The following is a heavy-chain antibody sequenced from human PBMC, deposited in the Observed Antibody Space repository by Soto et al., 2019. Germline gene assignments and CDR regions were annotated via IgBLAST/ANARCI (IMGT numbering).Heavy chain of an antibody. Sequence: ASLKVSCKASGYTFTSYGISWVRQAPGQGLEWMGWISAYNGNTNYAQKLQGRVTMTTDTSTSTADMELRSLRSDDTAVYYGARAGFMITFGKPSDFDYWGQGTLVTVSS. D-gene: IGHD3-16*01. CDR1: GYTFTSYG. CDR3: ARAGFMITFGKPSDFDY. CDR2: ISAYNGNT. J-gene: IGHJ4*02. V-gene: IGHV1-18*01.